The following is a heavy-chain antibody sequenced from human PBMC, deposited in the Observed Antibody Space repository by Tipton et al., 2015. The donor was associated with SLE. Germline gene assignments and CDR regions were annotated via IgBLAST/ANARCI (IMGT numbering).Heavy chain of an antibody. V-gene: IGHV4-59*01. CDR1: AASISTSY. CDR2: IYQNGGT. J-gene: IGHJ4*02. D-gene: IGHD7-27*01. CDR3: ARIQMGTHYFDS. Sequence: TLSLTCPVSAASISTSYWSWIRQAPGKGLEWIAYIYQNGGTSYNPSLRSRVTISIDTFKKQFSLKVRSVSAADTAVYYCARIQMGTHYFDSWGQGILVTVSS.